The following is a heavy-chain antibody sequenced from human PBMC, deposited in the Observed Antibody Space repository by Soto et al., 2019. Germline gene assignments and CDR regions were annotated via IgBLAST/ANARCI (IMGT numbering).Heavy chain of an antibody. CDR3: ARGPLMTYYYYSGSRDRGYFDF. Sequence: QVQFHQWGAGLLKPSETLTLTCAVSGGSFSGYYWNWIRQPPGKGLEWLGEISRSGSATYNPSLKGLVTMSVYTSRNQISLNVTSVTAADTAVYYCARGPLMTYYYYSGSRDRGYFDFWGQGTLVTVSS. CDR1: GGSFSGYY. CDR2: ISRSGSA. V-gene: IGHV4-34*01. J-gene: IGHJ4*02. D-gene: IGHD3-10*01.